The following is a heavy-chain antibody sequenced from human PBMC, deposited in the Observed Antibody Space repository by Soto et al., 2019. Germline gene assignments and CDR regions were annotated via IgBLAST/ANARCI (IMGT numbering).Heavy chain of an antibody. J-gene: IGHJ6*02. CDR3: ARGREQQLVRQGFYYYYYYGMDV. CDR2: ISAYNGNT. V-gene: IGHV1-18*01. Sequence: ASVKVSCKASGYTFTSYGISWVRQAPGQGLEWVGWISAYNGNTNYAQKLQGRVTMTTDTSTSTAYMELRSLRSDDTAVHYCARGREQQLVRQGFYYYYYYGMDVWGQGTTVTVSS. D-gene: IGHD6-13*01. CDR1: GYTFTSYG.